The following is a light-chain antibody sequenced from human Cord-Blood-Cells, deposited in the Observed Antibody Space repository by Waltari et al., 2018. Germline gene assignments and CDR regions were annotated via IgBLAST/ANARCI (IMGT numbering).Light chain of an antibody. Sequence: AIRMTQSPSSLSASTGDRVTITCRASQGISSYLAWYQPKPGKAPKLLIYAASTLQSGVPSRFSGSGSGTDFTLTISCLQSEDFATYYCQQYYSYPTFGQGTRLEIK. CDR1: QGISSY. J-gene: IGKJ5*01. CDR3: QQYYSYPT. V-gene: IGKV1-8*01. CDR2: AAS.